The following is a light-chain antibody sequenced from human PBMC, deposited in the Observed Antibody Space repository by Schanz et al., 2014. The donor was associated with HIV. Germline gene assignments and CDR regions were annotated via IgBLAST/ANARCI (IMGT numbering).Light chain of an antibody. Sequence: QSVLTQPPSASGSPGQSVTISCTGTSSDVDDYKHVSWYQQEPGKAPKLLIYEVTKRPSGVPDRFSGSKSGNTASLTVSGLQAEDEAHYYCSSYTSRNTVVFGGGTKLTVL. CDR1: SSDVDDYKH. V-gene: IGLV2-8*01. J-gene: IGLJ2*01. CDR3: SSYTSRNTVV. CDR2: EVT.